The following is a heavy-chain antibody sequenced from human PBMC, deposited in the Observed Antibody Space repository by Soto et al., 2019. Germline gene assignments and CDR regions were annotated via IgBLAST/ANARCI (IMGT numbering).Heavy chain of an antibody. Sequence: GGTLSLACAASVFTFQGNDRCWVRQNPPKGLEWGTSVNYLHGTTDYAHSVKGRVTISMDEAKEKVYLQLNCLTVDDTAIYYCARGGAYGTGHYYRGMDVWGQGSPVTVSS. D-gene: IGHD3-22*01. V-gene: IGHV3-23*01. J-gene: IGHJ6*02. CDR2: VNYLHGTT. CDR1: VFTFQGND. CDR3: ARGGAYGTGHYYRGMDV.